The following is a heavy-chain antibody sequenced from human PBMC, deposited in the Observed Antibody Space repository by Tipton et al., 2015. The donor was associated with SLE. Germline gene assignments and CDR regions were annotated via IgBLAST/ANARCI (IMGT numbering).Heavy chain of an antibody. D-gene: IGHD6-19*01. V-gene: IGHV4-34*01. J-gene: IGHJ4*02. Sequence: TLSLTCAVYGGSFSAYYWSWIRQPPGKGLEWIGEINHSGSTNYNPSLKSRVTISIDTSKNQFSLRLSSVTAADTAVYYCARFGYRIAVGIGNYWGQGTLVTVSS. CDR2: INHSGST. CDR1: GGSFSAYY. CDR3: ARFGYRIAVGIGNY.